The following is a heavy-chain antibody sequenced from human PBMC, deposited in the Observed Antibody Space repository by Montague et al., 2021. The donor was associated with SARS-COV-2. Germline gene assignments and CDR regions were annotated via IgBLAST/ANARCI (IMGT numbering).Heavy chain of an antibody. V-gene: IGHV4-38-2*02. CDR2: IYHSGST. J-gene: IGHJ6*02. CDR1: GYSISSGYY. Sequence: SETLSLTCTVSGYSISSGYYWGWIRQPPGKGLEWIGSIYHSGSTYYNPSLKSRVTISVDTSMNQFSLKLSSVTAADTAVYYCAVNSNYYYYYGMDVWGQGTTVTVSS. CDR3: AVNSNYYYYYGMDV. D-gene: IGHD4-11*01.